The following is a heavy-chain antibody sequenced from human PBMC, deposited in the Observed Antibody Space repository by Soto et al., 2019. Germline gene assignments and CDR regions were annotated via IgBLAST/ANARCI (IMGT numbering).Heavy chain of an antibody. V-gene: IGHV5-10-1*01. CDR2: IDPSDSRT. CDR1: GYTFTNNW. J-gene: IGHJ4*02. Sequence: GESLKISCNASGYTFTNNWISWVRQKPGQGLEWMGRIDPSDSRTKYNPSFEGHVTISIDKSINTAFLQWSSLRASDTAVYFGARRRGYSYDFDYWGQGTLVTVSS. D-gene: IGHD5-18*01. CDR3: ARRRGYSYDFDY.